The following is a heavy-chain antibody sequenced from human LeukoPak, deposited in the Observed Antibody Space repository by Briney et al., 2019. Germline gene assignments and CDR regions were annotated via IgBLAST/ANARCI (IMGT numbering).Heavy chain of an antibody. D-gene: IGHD1-14*01. Sequence: ASVTVSCKASGFTFTSSAMQWVRQARGQRLEWIGWIVVGSGNTNYAQKFQERVTITRDMSTSTAYMELSSLRSEDTAVYYCAASPNHSNYYYYYYMDVWGKGTTVTVSS. CDR1: GFTFTSSA. V-gene: IGHV1-58*02. CDR3: AASPNHSNYYYYYYMDV. J-gene: IGHJ6*03. CDR2: IVVGSGNT.